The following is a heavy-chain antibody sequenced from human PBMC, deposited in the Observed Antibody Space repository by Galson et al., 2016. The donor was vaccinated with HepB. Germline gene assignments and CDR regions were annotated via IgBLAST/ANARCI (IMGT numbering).Heavy chain of an antibody. Sequence: ETLSLTCSVYGGSLSNNFWSWLRQPPGKGLDWIGEIHHTGDTNHNSSLRSRVTMSVDTSKNQFSLKLNSVTAADTAVYYCARGKRPRQWLITKWFDPWGQGTPVTVSA. CDR1: GGSLSNNF. J-gene: IGHJ5*02. V-gene: IGHV4-34*01. CDR2: IHHTGDT. CDR3: ARGKRPRQWLITKWFDP. D-gene: IGHD6-19*01.